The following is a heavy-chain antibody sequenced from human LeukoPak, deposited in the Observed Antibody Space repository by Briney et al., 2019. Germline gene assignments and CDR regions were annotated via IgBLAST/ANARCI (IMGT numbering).Heavy chain of an antibody. J-gene: IGHJ6*03. CDR3: ARGPKGYYAFNMVV. V-gene: IGHV1-8*03. D-gene: IGHD3-3*01. CDR2: MNPNSGNT. CDR1: GYTFTSYD. Sequence: GASVKVSCKASGYTFTSYDINWVRQATGQGLEWMGWMNPNSGNTGYALKFQGRVTITRNTSISTAYMELSSLRSEDTAVYYCARGPKGYYAFNMVVWGKRTPVTVSS.